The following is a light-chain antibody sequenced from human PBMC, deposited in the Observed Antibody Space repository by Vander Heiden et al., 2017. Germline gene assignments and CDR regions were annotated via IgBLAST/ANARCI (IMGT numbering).Light chain of an antibody. CDR2: GAS. Sequence: EIVIPQSPATLSVSPGERATLSCRASQSVSSNLAWYQQKPGQAPRLLIFGASTRATGIPARFSGSGSGTEFTLTISSLQSEDFAVYYCQQYNSWPPITFGQGTRLEIK. CDR3: QQYNSWPPIT. J-gene: IGKJ5*01. V-gene: IGKV3-15*01. CDR1: QSVSSN.